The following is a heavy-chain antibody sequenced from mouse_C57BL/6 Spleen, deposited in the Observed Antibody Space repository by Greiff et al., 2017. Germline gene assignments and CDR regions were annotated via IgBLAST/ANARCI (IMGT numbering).Heavy chain of an antibody. CDR3: TLLLRDY. Sequence: EVQLQESGAELVRPGASVKLSCTASGFNIKDDYMHWVKQRPEQGLEWIGWIDPENGDTEYASKFQGKATITADTSSNTAYLQLSSLTSEDTAVYYCTLLLRDYWGQGTTLTVSS. D-gene: IGHD1-1*01. CDR2: IDPENGDT. V-gene: IGHV14-4*01. J-gene: IGHJ2*01. CDR1: GFNIKDDY.